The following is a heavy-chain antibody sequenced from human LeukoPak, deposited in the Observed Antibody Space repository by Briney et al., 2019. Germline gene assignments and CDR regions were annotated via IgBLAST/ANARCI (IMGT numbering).Heavy chain of an antibody. V-gene: IGHV3-49*04. CDR2: IRSKAYGGTT. J-gene: IGHJ3*02. CDR3: TRDRGYSSGWYTDAFDI. Sequence: GRSLRLSCTASGFTFGDYAMSWVRQAPGKGLEWVGLIRSKAYGGTTEYAASVKGRFTISRDDSKSIAYLQMNSLKTEDTAVYYCTRDRGYSSGWYTDAFDIWGQGTMATVSS. CDR1: GFTFGDYA. D-gene: IGHD6-19*01.